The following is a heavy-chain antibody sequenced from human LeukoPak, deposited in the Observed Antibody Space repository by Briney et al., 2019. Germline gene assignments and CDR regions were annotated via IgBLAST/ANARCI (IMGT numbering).Heavy chain of an antibody. J-gene: IGHJ3*02. CDR3: AKGLPDSDFWSGYHGAFDI. V-gene: IGHV3-9*01. CDR1: GFTFDDYA. CDR2: ISWNSGSI. Sequence: GRSLRLSCAASGFTFDDYAMHWVRQAPGKGLEWVSGISWNSGSIGYADSVKGRFTISRDNAKNSLYLQMNSLRAEDTASYYCAKGLPDSDFWSGYHGAFDIWGQGTMVTVSS. D-gene: IGHD3-3*01.